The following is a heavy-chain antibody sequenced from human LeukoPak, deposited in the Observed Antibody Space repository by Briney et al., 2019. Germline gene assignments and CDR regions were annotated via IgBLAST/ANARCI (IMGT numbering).Heavy chain of an antibody. V-gene: IGHV3-66*01. CDR3: ANMVPPFDI. D-gene: IGHD4/OR15-4a*01. J-gene: IGHJ3*02. CDR1: GFTVTSDH. CDR2: IYSGGST. Sequence: GGSLTLSCAASGFTVTSDHMSWVRQAPGKGLEWLSVIYSGGSTYYADSVEGRFTISRDNSKNTLHLQMNSLRAEDTAVYYCANMVPPFDIWGQGTMVTVSS.